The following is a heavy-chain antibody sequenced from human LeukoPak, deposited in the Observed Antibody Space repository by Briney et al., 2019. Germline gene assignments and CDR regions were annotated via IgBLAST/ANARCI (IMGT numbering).Heavy chain of an antibody. Sequence: GASLRLSCAASGFTFNNYAISWVRQAPGKGLEWVSKISGAGIRTYYADSVTGRFTISRDNSKNTLYLQMNSLRAEDTAVYYCAKDSNGDYYFDYWGQGTLVTVSS. CDR1: GFTFNNYA. CDR3: AKDSNGDYYFDY. J-gene: IGHJ4*02. CDR2: ISGAGIRT. V-gene: IGHV3-23*01. D-gene: IGHD4-17*01.